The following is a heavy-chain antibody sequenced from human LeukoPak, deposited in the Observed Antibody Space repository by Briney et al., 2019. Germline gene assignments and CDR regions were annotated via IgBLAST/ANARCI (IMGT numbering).Heavy chain of an antibody. D-gene: IGHD2-2*01. J-gene: IGHJ4*02. Sequence: PGGSLRLSCATSGFTLSNYWMHWVAQVPGEGLVWVSHITNDALATNYADSVKGRFIISRDSAKNTLYLQMNNLRAEDTAVYYCARGGLVGAFDYWGQGTLVTVSS. CDR3: ARGGLVGAFDY. CDR1: GFTLSNYW. V-gene: IGHV3-74*01. CDR2: ITNDALAT.